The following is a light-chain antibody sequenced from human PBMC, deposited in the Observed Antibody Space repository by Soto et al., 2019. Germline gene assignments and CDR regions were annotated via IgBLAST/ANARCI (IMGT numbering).Light chain of an antibody. V-gene: IGKV3D-20*01. CDR1: QSVYSNY. CDR3: QQYSRSPET. Sequence: EFVLTQSPATLSLSPGERATLSCGASQSVYSNYLAWYQQKPGLAPRLLIYGASSRATGVPDRFSGSGSGTEFTLTISSLEPEDFAVYYCQQYSRSPETFGQGTKVDIK. CDR2: GAS. J-gene: IGKJ1*01.